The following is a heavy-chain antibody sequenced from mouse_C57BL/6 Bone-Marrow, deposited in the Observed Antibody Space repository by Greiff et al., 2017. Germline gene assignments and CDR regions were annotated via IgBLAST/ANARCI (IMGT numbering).Heavy chain of an antibody. Sequence: EVQLVESGGGLVKPGGSLKLSCAASGFTFSSYAMSWVRQTPEKRLEWVATISDGGSYTYYPDNVKGRFTISRDNAKNNLYLQMSHLKSEDTAMYYCARDDYYAMYYWGQVTSVTVSS. CDR2: ISDGGSYT. V-gene: IGHV5-4*01. CDR1: GFTFSSYA. CDR3: ARDDYYAMYY. J-gene: IGHJ4*01.